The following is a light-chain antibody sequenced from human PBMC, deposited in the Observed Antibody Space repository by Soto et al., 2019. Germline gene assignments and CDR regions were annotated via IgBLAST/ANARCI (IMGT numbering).Light chain of an antibody. CDR2: GAS. V-gene: IGKV3-20*01. CDR1: QSVGSN. J-gene: IGKJ1*01. CDR3: QQYGSSPRT. Sequence: EIVMTQSPATLSVSPGDRATLPCRASQSVGSNLAWYQQKPGQAPRLLIYGASSRATGIPDRFSGSGSGTDFTLTISRLEPEDFAVYYCQQYGSSPRTFGQGGKAAIK.